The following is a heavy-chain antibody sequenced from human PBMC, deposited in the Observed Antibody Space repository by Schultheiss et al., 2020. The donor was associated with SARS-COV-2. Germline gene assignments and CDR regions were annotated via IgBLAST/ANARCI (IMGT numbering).Heavy chain of an antibody. CDR3: AKDWVVVAATGDY. J-gene: IGHJ4*02. Sequence: GGSLRLSCAASGFTFSNAWMSWVRQAPGKGLEWVGRIKSKTDGGTTDYAAPVKGRFTISRDDSKNTLYLQMNSLRAEDTAVYYCAKDWVVVAATGDYWGQGALVTVSS. CDR1: GFTFSNAW. D-gene: IGHD2-15*01. V-gene: IGHV3-15*01. CDR2: IKSKTDGGTT.